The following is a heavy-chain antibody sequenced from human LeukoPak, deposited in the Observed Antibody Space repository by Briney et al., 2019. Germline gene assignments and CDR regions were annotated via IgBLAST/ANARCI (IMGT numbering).Heavy chain of an antibody. V-gene: IGHV3-30*04. D-gene: IGHD1-14*01. CDR3: ARSPTGGTVYYYYMGV. CDR1: GFTLSSYA. Sequence: GRSLRLSCEAPGFTLSSYAIHWVRQAPGKGLEWVAVISYDGSNKYYTDSVKGRFTISRDDSKNTLYLQMNSLRPEDTAVYYCARSPTGGTVYYYYMGVWYIGTKVNVSS. J-gene: IGHJ6*03. CDR2: ISYDGSNK.